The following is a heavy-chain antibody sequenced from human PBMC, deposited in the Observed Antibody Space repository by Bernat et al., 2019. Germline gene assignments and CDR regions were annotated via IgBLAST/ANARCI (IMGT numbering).Heavy chain of an antibody. J-gene: IGHJ4*02. V-gene: IGHV3-30*01. D-gene: IGHD2-15*01. CDR3: ARDWSVVVVAAIHLVY. CDR1: GFTFSSYA. CDR2: ISYDGSNK. Sequence: QVQLVESGGGVVQPGRSLRLSCAASGFTFSSYAMHWVRQAPGKGLEWVAVISYDGSNKYYADSVKGRFTISRDNSKNTLYLQMNSLRAEDTAVYYCARDWSVVVVAAIHLVYWGQGTLVTVSS.